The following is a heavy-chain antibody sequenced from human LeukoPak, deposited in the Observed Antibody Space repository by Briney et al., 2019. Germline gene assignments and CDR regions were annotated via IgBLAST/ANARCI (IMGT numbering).Heavy chain of an antibody. Sequence: ASVKVSCKASGYTFTRYYMHWVRQAPGQGLEWMGIINTSGGSTSYAQKFQGRVTMTRDTSTSTVYMELSSLRSEDTAVYYCARTMVRGANDYWGQGTLVTVSS. D-gene: IGHD3-10*01. CDR3: ARTMVRGANDY. J-gene: IGHJ4*02. V-gene: IGHV1-46*01. CDR2: INTSGGST. CDR1: GYTFTRYY.